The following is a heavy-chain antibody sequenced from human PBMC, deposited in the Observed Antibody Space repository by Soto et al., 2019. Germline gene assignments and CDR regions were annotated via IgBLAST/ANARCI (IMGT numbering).Heavy chain of an antibody. J-gene: IGHJ5*02. Sequence: QVRLQESGPGLVKTSQTLSLNCTVSGASISSGDYYWSWVRQPPVKGVECVGYIYYSGFTYFNPYLKNRVASSMETSKNQFFLTLSSVTAADPAVYFCAKGVKVFGPVSRFWLDPWGQGTLVTVSS. CDR1: GASISSGDYY. V-gene: IGHV4-30-4*01. CDR2: IYYSGFT. CDR3: AKGVKVFGPVSRFWLDP. D-gene: IGHD3-3*01.